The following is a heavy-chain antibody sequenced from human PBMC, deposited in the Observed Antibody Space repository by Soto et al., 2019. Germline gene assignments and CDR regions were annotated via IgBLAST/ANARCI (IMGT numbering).Heavy chain of an antibody. J-gene: IGHJ4*02. CDR3: AKSGSFFRPPPGYFDY. D-gene: IGHD1-1*01. Sequence: ASVKVSCKASGFTFTGHYIHWVRQAPGQGLEWMGWINPNSGGTSYAQKFQGRLTMTTDTSITTAYMDLRRLSSDDTAFYYYAKSGSFFRPPPGYFDYWGQGTLVTSPQ. CDR2: INPNSGGT. V-gene: IGHV1-2*02. CDR1: GFTFTGHY.